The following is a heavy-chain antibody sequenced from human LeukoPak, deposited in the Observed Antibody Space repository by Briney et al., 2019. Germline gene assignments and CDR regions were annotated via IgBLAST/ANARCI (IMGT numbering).Heavy chain of an antibody. Sequence: SETLSLTCTVSGGSISSYYWSWIRQPPGKGLEWIGYIYNSGSTNYNPSLKSRVTISVDTSKNQFSLKLSSVTAADTAVYYCARGGLTTVTTMIYRHWGQGTLVTVSS. CDR1: GGSISSYY. CDR3: ARGGLTTVTTMIYRH. D-gene: IGHD4-17*01. CDR2: IYNSGST. V-gene: IGHV4-59*01. J-gene: IGHJ4*02.